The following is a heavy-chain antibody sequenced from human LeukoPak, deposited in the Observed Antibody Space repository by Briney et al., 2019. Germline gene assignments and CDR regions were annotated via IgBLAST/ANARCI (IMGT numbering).Heavy chain of an antibody. CDR1: GASINSGSNY. D-gene: IGHD7-27*01. Sequence: SETLSLTCRVSGASINSGSNYWGWIRQPPGKTLEWIGSIYSSGSTYYNPSLKSRVIIMIDTPKNHFSLTLSSVTAADTAVYYCATYISETGGLDWGQGTLVTVSS. CDR3: ATYISETGGLD. CDR2: IYSSGST. V-gene: IGHV4-39*07. J-gene: IGHJ4*02.